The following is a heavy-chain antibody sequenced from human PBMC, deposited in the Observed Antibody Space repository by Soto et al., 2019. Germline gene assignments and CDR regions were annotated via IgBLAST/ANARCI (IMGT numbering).Heavy chain of an antibody. V-gene: IGHV3-23*01. CDR1: GFTFSNYA. CDR2: VSGSGGST. D-gene: IGHD6-19*01. Sequence: EVQLLESGGDLVQPGGSLRLSCAASGFTFSNYAMTWVRQTPGKGLEWVSSVSGSGGSTYYADSVKGRFTISRDNSKNTKYLQMNSLRAEDTAVYYCAKASSAVAGRYYFDYWGQGTLVTVSS. J-gene: IGHJ4*02. CDR3: AKASSAVAGRYYFDY.